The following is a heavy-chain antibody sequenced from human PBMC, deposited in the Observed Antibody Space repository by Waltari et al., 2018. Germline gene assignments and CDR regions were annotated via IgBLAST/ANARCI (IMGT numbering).Heavy chain of an antibody. CDR2: IYHSGST. V-gene: IGHV4-38-2*01. CDR1: GYSISSGYY. D-gene: IGHD2-15*01. J-gene: IGHJ4*02. CDR3: ARLVVADFDY. Sequence: QVQLQESGPGLVKPSETLSLTCAVSGYSISSGYYWGWIRQPPGKGLEWIGSIYHSGSTYYNPSLKSRVTISVDTSKYQFSLKLSSVTAADTAVYYCARLVVADFDYWGQGTLVTVSS.